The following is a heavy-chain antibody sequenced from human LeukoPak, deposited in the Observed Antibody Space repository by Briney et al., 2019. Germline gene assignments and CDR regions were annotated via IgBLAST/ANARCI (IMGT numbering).Heavy chain of an antibody. CDR2: LYSGGST. J-gene: IGHJ4*02. CDR1: GLTVTSNY. Sequence: QPGGSLRLSCAASGLTVTSNYMSWVRQAPGKGLEWVSVLYSGGSTYYADSVKGRFTISRDNSKNTLYLQMNSLRAEDTAVYYCARGVAVAPIIFDYWAQGTLVTVSS. D-gene: IGHD6-13*01. CDR3: ARGVAVAPIIFDY. V-gene: IGHV3-53*01.